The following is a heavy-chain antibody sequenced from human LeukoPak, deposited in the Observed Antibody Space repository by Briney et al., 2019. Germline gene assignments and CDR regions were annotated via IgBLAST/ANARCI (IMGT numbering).Heavy chain of an antibody. J-gene: IGHJ4*02. V-gene: IGHV4-39*07. CDR1: GGSISTSNYY. CDR3: ARSIVVVTAPEEPFDY. CDR2: IFYSGST. D-gene: IGHD2-21*02. Sequence: PSETLSLTCTVSGGSISTSNYYWGWIRQPPGKGLEWIGNIFYSGSTYYSPSLKSRVTISLDTSRNQFSLKLSSVTAADTAVYYCARSIVVVTAPEEPFDYWGQGTLVTVSS.